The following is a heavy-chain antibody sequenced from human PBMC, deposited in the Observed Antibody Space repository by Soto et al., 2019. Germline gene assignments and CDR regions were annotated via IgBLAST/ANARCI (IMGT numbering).Heavy chain of an antibody. J-gene: IGHJ6*02. D-gene: IGHD1-26*01. CDR1: GGTFSSYA. CDR3: ARVEWELQSRNYGMDV. Sequence: QVQLVQSGAEVKKPGSSVKVSCKASGGTFSSYAISWVRQAPGQGLEWMGVLIPIFGTANYAEKFQGRVTITADESTRTAYKELSSLRSEDTVVYYCARVEWELQSRNYGMDVWGQGTTVTVSS. V-gene: IGHV1-69*01. CDR2: LIPIFGTA.